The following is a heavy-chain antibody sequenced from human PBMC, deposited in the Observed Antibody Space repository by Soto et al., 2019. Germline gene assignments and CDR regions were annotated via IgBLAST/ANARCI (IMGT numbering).Heavy chain of an antibody. Sequence: SETLSLTCTVSGGSISSGGYYWSWIRQHPGKGLEWIGNIYYSGSTYYNPSLKSRVTISVDTSKNQFSLKLSSVTAADTAVYYCARESLRSASWNYGMDVWGQGTTVT. CDR1: GGSISSGGYY. J-gene: IGHJ6*02. V-gene: IGHV4-30-4*08. CDR3: ARESLRSASWNYGMDV. CDR2: IYYSGST. D-gene: IGHD4-17*01.